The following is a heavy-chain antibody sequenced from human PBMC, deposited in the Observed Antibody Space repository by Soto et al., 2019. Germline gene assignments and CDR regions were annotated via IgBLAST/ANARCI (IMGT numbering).Heavy chain of an antibody. Sequence: QVQLVQSGAEVKKPGASVKVSCKASGYTFTSYGISWVRQAPGQGLEWRGWISAYNGNTNYAQKLQGRVTMTTDTSTSTAYKELRRLKSDDTAWYYCAALPLYYYDSSGPFYWGQGTLVTVSS. CDR2: ISAYNGNT. V-gene: IGHV1-18*01. J-gene: IGHJ4*02. CDR3: AALPLYYYDSSGPFY. CDR1: GYTFTSYG. D-gene: IGHD3-22*01.